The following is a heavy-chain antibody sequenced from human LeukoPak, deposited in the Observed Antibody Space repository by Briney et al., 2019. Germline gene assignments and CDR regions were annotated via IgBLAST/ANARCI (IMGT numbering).Heavy chain of an antibody. CDR3: ARVDIVVVPAAGNWFDP. CDR2: IKQDGSEK. V-gene: IGHV3-7*01. D-gene: IGHD2-2*01. CDR1: GFTFSSYW. Sequence: GGSLRLSCAASGFTFSSYWMSWVCQAPGKGLEWVANIKQDGSEKYYVDSVKGRFTISRDNAKNSLYLQMNSLRAEDTAVYYCARVDIVVVPAAGNWFDPWGQGTLVTVSS. J-gene: IGHJ5*02.